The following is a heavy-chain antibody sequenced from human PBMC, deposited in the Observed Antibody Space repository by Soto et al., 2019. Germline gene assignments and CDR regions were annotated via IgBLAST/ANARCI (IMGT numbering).Heavy chain of an antibody. CDR3: VSDRGYGHASVPYS. CDR2: ISYDGGLQ. CDR1: GFTFTSYG. J-gene: IGHJ4*02. V-gene: IGHV3-30*03. D-gene: IGHD5-18*01. Sequence: QAHLVESGGGVVQPGRSLRLSCAASGFTFTSYGMHWVRQAPGTRLEWVAVISYDGGLQHYADSVKGRFTISRDNSKNMVLLHRNSLRADDTAVYYCVSDRGYGHASVPYSWGQGTLVSVSS.